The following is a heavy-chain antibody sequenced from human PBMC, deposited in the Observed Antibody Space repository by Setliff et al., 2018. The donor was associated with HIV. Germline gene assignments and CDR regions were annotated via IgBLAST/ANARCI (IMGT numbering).Heavy chain of an antibody. D-gene: IGHD5-12*01. CDR1: GYSISSGHY. CDR2: IYHSGTT. J-gene: IGHJ6*03. Sequence: SETLSLPCAVSGYSISSGHYWGWIRQPPGKGLEWIGSIYHSGTTYDNPSLKSRVTISVDASKNQFSLKLSSVTAADTAVYYCARHGAYEAYYDYMDVWGKGTTVTVSS. V-gene: IGHV4-38-2*01. CDR3: ARHGAYEAYYDYMDV.